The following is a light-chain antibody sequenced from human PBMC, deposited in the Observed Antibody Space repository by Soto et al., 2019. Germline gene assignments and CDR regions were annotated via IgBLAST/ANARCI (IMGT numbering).Light chain of an antibody. V-gene: IGLV2-14*01. Sequence: QSVLTQPASVSGSPGQSITISCTGTSSDVGGYNSVSWYQQHPGKVPKLVIFEVSNRPSGVSNRFSGSKSGNTASLTISGLQAEDEADYYCSSYMNTNTLVFGGGTKVT. CDR1: SSDVGGYNS. CDR2: EVS. J-gene: IGLJ2*01. CDR3: SSYMNTNTLV.